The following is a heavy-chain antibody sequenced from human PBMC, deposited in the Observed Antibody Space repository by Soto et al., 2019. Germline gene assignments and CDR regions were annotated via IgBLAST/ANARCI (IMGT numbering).Heavy chain of an antibody. J-gene: IGHJ3*02. CDR3: ARQGEDYYGAGAFDI. D-gene: IGHD4-17*01. CDR2: IYYSGST. Sequence: SETLYLTCTVSGGSISSYYWSWIRQPPGKGLEWIGYIYYSGSTNYNPSLKSRVTISVDTSKNQFSLKLSSVTAADTAVYYCARQGEDYYGAGAFDIWGQGTMVTVS. V-gene: IGHV4-59*08. CDR1: GGSISSYY.